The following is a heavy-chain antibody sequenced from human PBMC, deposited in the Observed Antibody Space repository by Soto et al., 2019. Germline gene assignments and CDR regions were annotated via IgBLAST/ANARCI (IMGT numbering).Heavy chain of an antibody. Sequence: GGSLRLSCAASGFTFSSYAMHWVRQAPGKGLEWVAVISYDGGNKYYADSVKGRFTISRDNSKNTLYLQMNSLRAEDTAVYYCARVGATVVTEDYYFDYWGQGTLVTVS. D-gene: IGHD1-26*01. CDR1: GFTFSSYA. CDR2: ISYDGGNK. J-gene: IGHJ4*02. CDR3: ARVGATVVTEDYYFDY. V-gene: IGHV3-30-3*01.